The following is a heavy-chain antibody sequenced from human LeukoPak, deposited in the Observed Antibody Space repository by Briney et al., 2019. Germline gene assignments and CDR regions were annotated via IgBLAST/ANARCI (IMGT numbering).Heavy chain of an antibody. V-gene: IGHV3-74*01. CDR2: INTDGSTT. CDR3: ARVAGGTTFDY. Sequence: GGSLRLSCAASGFTLTSYWMHWVRQAPGKGVVWVSRINTDGSTTTYADSVKGRFTISRDTAKTTLYLQMNSLRAEDTAVYYCARVAGGTTFDYWGQGALVTVSS. CDR1: GFTLTSYW. J-gene: IGHJ4*02. D-gene: IGHD6-13*01.